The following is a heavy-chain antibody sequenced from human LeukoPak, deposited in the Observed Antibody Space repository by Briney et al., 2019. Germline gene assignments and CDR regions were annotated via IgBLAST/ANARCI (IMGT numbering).Heavy chain of an antibody. Sequence: ASVKVSCKASAYTFTTYGISWVRQAPGQGVEWMGWISGYNGNTYYAQSLQGRVTMTTDTSTYTAYMELRSLRSDDTAVYYCARDLRHSGSYYTDLFDYWGQGTLVTVSS. CDR3: ARDLRHSGSYYTDLFDY. CDR2: ISGYNGNT. CDR1: AYTFTTYG. D-gene: IGHD1-26*01. J-gene: IGHJ4*02. V-gene: IGHV1-18*01.